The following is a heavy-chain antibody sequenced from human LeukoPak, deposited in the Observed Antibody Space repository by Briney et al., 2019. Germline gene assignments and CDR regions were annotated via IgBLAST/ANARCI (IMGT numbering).Heavy chain of an antibody. D-gene: IGHD1-26*01. V-gene: IGHV3-7*03. CDR3: ARDHPPTDSGSYYPLDY. CDR1: GFNFNTYW. Sequence: GGSLRLSCAASGFNFNTYWMSWVRQAPGKGLEWVANIKQDGSEKFYVDSMKGRFTISRDNSKNSLYLQMNSLRSDDTAVYYCARDHPPTDSGSYYPLDYWGQGTLVTVSS. CDR2: IKQDGSEK. J-gene: IGHJ4*02.